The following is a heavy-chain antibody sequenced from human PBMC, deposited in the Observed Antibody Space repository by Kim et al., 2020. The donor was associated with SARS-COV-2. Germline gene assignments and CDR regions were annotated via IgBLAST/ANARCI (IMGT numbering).Heavy chain of an antibody. CDR3: ARVGRSSDSMDV. Sequence: GGSLRLSCAASGFIFSSYSMDWVRQAPGKGLQWVSYISSSTSTIYYADSVKDRFTISRDNAGNSLYLQMNSLRDEDTAVYYCARVGRSSDSMDVWGQGTTVTVSS. D-gene: IGHD6-25*01. V-gene: IGHV3-48*02. CDR2: ISSSTSTI. J-gene: IGHJ6*02. CDR1: GFIFSSYS.